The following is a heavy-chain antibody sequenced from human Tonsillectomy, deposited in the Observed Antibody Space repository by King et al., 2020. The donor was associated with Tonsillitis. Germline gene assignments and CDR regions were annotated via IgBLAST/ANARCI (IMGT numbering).Heavy chain of an antibody. V-gene: IGHV3-21*01. Sequence: VQLVESGGGLVKPGGSLRLSCVASGFTLSSYSMNWVRQAPGEGLEWVSSISSSSSYIYYADSVKGRLTISRDNAKNSLYLQMNSLRAEDTAVYYCARSKYSSSSYGMDVWGQGTTVTVSS. D-gene: IGHD6-6*01. CDR2: ISSSSSYI. CDR3: ARSKYSSSSYGMDV. CDR1: GFTLSSYS. J-gene: IGHJ6*02.